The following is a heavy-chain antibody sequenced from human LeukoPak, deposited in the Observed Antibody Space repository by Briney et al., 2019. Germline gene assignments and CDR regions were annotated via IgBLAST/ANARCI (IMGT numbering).Heavy chain of an antibody. CDR1: GFTFSSYA. CDR2: ISGSGGST. CDR3: AKDLGIAAAGRYYFDY. V-gene: IGHV3-23*01. Sequence: QPGGSLRLSCAASGFTFSSYAMSWVRQAPGKGLEWVSAISGSGGSTYYADSVKGRFTISRDNSKNMLYLQMNSLRAEDTAVYYCAKDLGIAAAGRYYFDYWGQGTLVTVSS. J-gene: IGHJ4*02. D-gene: IGHD6-13*01.